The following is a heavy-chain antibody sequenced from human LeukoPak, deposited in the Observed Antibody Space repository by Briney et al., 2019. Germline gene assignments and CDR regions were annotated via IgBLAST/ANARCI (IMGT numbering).Heavy chain of an antibody. CDR3: ARRRYSSGWYDY. J-gene: IGHJ4*02. D-gene: IGHD6-19*01. CDR1: GGSFSGYY. V-gene: IGHV4-34*01. Sequence: PSETLSLTCAVYGGSFSGYYWNWIRQPPGKGLEWIGEINHSGSTNYNPSLKSRVTISVDTSKNQFSLKLSSVTAADTAVYYCARRRYSSGWYDYWGQGTLVTVSS. CDR2: INHSGST.